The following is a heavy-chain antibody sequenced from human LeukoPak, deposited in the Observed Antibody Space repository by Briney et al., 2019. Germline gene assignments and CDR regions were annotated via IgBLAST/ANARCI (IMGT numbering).Heavy chain of an antibody. Sequence: PGGSLRLSCATSGSTFSTYGMHWVRHSPGKGLEWLALMWYDGSNIFYADSVEGRFTISRDNSKNTLYLHMNSLRAEDTAVYYCAKDYYSSGADYWGQGTLVTVSS. D-gene: IGHD6-19*01. CDR3: AKDYYSSGADY. CDR2: MWYDGSNI. V-gene: IGHV3-33*06. CDR1: GSTFSTYG. J-gene: IGHJ4*02.